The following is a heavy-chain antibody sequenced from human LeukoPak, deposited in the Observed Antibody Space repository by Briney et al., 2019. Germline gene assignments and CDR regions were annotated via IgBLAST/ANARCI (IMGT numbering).Heavy chain of an antibody. Sequence: SETLSLTCTVSGGSISSYYWSWIRQPAGKGLEWIGRIYTSGSTNYNPSLKSRVTISVDKSKNQFSLKLSSVTAADTAVYYCARADYSDYHYYFYYMDVWGKGTTVTVSS. CDR1: GGSISSYY. CDR2: IYTSGST. CDR3: ARADYSDYHYYFYYMDV. J-gene: IGHJ6*03. V-gene: IGHV4-4*07. D-gene: IGHD4-11*01.